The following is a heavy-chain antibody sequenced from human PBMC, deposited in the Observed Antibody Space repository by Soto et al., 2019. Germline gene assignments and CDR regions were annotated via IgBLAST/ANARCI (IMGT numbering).Heavy chain of an antibody. V-gene: IGHV4-30-2*01. D-gene: IGHD6-13*01. J-gene: IGHJ6*02. CDR2: IYHSGST. CDR3: AREGFSSSWYLGTDYYYYYGMDV. Sequence: SETLSLTCAVSGGSISSGGYSWSWIRQPPGKGLEWIGYIYHSGSTYYNPSLKSRVTISVDRSKNQFSLKLSSVTAADTAVYYCAREGFSSSWYLGTDYYYYYGMDVWGQGTTVTVSS. CDR1: GGSISSGGYS.